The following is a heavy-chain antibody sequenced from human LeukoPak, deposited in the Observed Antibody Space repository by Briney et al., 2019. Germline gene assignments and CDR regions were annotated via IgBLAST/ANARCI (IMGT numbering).Heavy chain of an antibody. V-gene: IGHV3-23*01. CDR2: ISGSGGNT. CDR1: GFMFSSYG. D-gene: IGHD4-23*01. CDR3: AKTTVVKGERYHYYYYMDV. J-gene: IGHJ6*03. Sequence: GGSLRLSCVASGFMFSSYGMSWVRLAPGRGLEWVSAISGSGGNTYYTDSVKGRFTISRDNSKSTLYLQMNRLRADDTAVYYCAKTTVVKGERYHYYYYMDVWGKGTTVTISS.